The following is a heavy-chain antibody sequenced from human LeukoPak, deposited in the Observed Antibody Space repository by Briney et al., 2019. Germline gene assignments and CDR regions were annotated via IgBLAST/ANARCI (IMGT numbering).Heavy chain of an antibody. J-gene: IGHJ4*02. Sequence: ESGPALVKPTQTLTLTCTFSGFSLSTSGMCVSWIRQPPGKALEWLARIDWDDDKYYSTSLKTRLTISKDTSKNQVVLTMTNMDPVDTATYYCARGAYSSSCHGFDYWGQGTLVTVSS. CDR2: IDWDDDK. D-gene: IGHD6-13*01. CDR3: ARGAYSSSCHGFDY. V-gene: IGHV2-70*11. CDR1: GFSLSTSGMC.